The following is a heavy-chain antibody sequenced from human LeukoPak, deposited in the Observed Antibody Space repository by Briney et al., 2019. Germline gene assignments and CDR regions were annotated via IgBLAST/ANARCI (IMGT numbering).Heavy chain of an antibody. D-gene: IGHD3-10*02. V-gene: IGHV3-15*01. CDR1: GFSFGSAW. Sequence: GRSLRLSCAASGFSFGSAWLSWVRRSPGKGLEWIGRIKSRYDGGTTDYAAPVRGRFSISRDDSKDTLYLQMDSLRAEDTGIYYCATIEYAYVMNLAYWGQGTLVTVSS. CDR2: IKSRYDGGTT. CDR3: ATIEYAYVMNLAY. J-gene: IGHJ4*02.